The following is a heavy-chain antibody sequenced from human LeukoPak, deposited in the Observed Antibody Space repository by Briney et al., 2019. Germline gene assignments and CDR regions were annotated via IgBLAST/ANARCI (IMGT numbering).Heavy chain of an antibody. Sequence: SETLSLTCTVSGASISSYYWSWIRQPAGKGLEWIGRIHTSGSTNYNPSLKSRVTISVDKSKNQFSLKLSSVTAADTAMYFCARGRGDYFDSSGYFFDYWGQGTLVTISS. V-gene: IGHV4-4*07. CDR3: ARGRGDYFDSSGYFFDY. D-gene: IGHD3-22*01. J-gene: IGHJ4*02. CDR2: IHTSGST. CDR1: GASISSYY.